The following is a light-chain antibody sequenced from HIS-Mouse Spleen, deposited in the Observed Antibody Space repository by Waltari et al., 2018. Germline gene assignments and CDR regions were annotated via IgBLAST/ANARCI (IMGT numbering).Light chain of an antibody. CDR2: AAS. CDR3: QQYYSYPPFP. Sequence: AIRMTQSPSSFSQSTGDRVTITCLASQGISSYIAWYQQKPGKAPKLLIYAASTLQSGVPSRFSGSGSGTDFTLTISCLQSEDFATYYCQQYYSYPPFPFGPGTKVDIK. CDR1: QGISSY. J-gene: IGKJ3*01. V-gene: IGKV1-8*01.